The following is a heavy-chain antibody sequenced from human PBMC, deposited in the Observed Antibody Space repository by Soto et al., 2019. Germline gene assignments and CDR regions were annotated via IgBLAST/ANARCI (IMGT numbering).Heavy chain of an antibody. CDR1: GFTFSTYA. Sequence: EVQLLESGGGLVQPGGSLRLSCAASGFTFSTYAMSWVRQAPGKGLEWVSRISASGDTTNYADSVKGRFTISRDNSENPVYLQMERLRAEDTAVYYCAKGGWKGGYFAYWGQGTLVTVSS. CDR2: ISASGDTT. CDR3: AKGGWKGGYFAY. D-gene: IGHD1-1*01. J-gene: IGHJ4*02. V-gene: IGHV3-23*01.